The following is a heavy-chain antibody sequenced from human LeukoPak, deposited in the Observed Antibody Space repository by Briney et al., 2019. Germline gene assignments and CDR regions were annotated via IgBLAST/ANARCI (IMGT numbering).Heavy chain of an antibody. CDR3: ARNKYYYGSGNYGVPNWFDP. D-gene: IGHD3-10*01. Sequence: SETLSLTCTVSGGSINSNSYYWGWIRQPPGKGLEWIGSIYYSGSTYYNPSLKSRVTISVDTSKNQFSLKLSSVTAADTAVYYCARNKYYYGSGNYGVPNWFDPWGHGTLVTVSS. CDR1: GGSINSNSYY. V-gene: IGHV4-39*01. J-gene: IGHJ5*02. CDR2: IYYSGST.